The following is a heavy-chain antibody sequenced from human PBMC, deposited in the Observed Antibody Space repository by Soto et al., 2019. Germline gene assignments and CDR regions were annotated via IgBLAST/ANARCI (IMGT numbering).Heavy chain of an antibody. J-gene: IGHJ3*02. CDR2: MNPNSGNT. V-gene: IGHV1-8*01. CDR3: ASSTPATADVDAFDI. Sequence: QVQLVQSGAEVKKPGASVKVSCKASGYTFTSYDINWVRQATGQGLEWMGWMNPNSGNTGYAQKFQGRVTMTRNTSISTAYMELSSPRSEDTAVYYCASSTPATADVDAFDIWGQGTMVTVSS. D-gene: IGHD2-2*01. CDR1: GYTFTSYD.